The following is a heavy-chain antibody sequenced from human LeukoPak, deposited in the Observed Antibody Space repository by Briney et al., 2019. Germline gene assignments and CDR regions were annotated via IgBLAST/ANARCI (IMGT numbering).Heavy chain of an antibody. V-gene: IGHV3-13*01. CDR1: GFTLGSHD. CDR3: ATGGGWVPSFGVVTHIDV. CDR2: VSSGFHA. Sequence: PGGSLRLSCTASGFTLGSHDMHWVRQIPGQGLEWVAAVSSGFHAFFADSVQGRFTVSREDARNSLYLQMNSLRFEDTAVYYCATGGGWVPSFGVVTHIDVWGKGTTVTVSS. D-gene: IGHD3-3*01. J-gene: IGHJ6*03.